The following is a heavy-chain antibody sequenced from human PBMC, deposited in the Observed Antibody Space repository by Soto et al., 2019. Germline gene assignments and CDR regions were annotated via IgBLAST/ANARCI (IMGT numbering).Heavy chain of an antibody. D-gene: IGHD1-26*01. CDR1: GGSTSSSDW. J-gene: IGHJ4*02. V-gene: IGHV4-4*02. CDR2: IHRAGVT. Sequence: QVHLQESGPGLVKPSETLSITCAISGGSTSSSDWWTWVRQPPGEVLEWNGEIHRAGVTNYNSSLKSRLTISLHHSSNHFSVSLTSFTAADAAVYFCAGRPEIHPRWGQGILVPVSS. CDR3: AGRPEIHPR.